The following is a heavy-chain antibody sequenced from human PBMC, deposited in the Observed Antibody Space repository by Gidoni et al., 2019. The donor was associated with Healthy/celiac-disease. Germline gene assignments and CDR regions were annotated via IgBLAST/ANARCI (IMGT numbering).Heavy chain of an antibody. Sequence: QVQLVESGGGVVQPGRSLRLSCAASGFTFSSYAMPWVRQAPGKGLEWVAVISYDGSNKYYADSVKGRFTISRDNSKNTLYLQMNSLRAEDTAVYYCAREFVGAITYGMDVWGQGTTVTVSS. CDR3: AREFVGAITYGMDV. J-gene: IGHJ6*02. CDR1: GFTFSSYA. V-gene: IGHV3-30-3*01. D-gene: IGHD1-26*01. CDR2: ISYDGSNK.